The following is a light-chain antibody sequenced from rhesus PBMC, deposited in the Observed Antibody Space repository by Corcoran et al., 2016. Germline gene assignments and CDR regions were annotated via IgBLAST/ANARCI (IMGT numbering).Light chain of an antibody. CDR1: SSDIGGSNR. CDR3: SSYATFNTFT. J-gene: IGLJ1*01. Sequence: QSAPTQSPSVSGSPGQSVTISCTGPSSDIGGSNRVSWYQLHPGKAPKVLIYEVIKRPSGVSDRFSGSKSGNTASLTISGLQAEDEADYYCSSYATFNTFTFGSGTRLTVL. V-gene: IGLV2-13*03. CDR2: EVI.